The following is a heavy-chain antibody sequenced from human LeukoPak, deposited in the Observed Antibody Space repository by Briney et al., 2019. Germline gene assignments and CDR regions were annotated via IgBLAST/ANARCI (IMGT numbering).Heavy chain of an antibody. CDR2: IFYSGSA. D-gene: IGHD3-10*01. J-gene: IGHJ4*02. V-gene: IGHV4-39*01. CDR3: AGFYGSVTYTYFDS. Sequence: SETQSLTCTVSGVSISNTGYYWGWVRQPPGKGLEWIGTIFYSGSAYYTPSLRSRVSMSLDTSKNQFSLNLNSVTAADTALYFCAGFYGSVTYTYFDSWGQGTLVTVSS. CDR1: GVSISNTGYY.